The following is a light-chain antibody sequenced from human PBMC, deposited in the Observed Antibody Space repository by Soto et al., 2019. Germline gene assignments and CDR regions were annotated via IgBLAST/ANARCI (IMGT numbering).Light chain of an antibody. Sequence: QSVLTQPPSVSGSPGQSVAISCTGTSSDVGGYNRVSWYQQAPGKAPKLLIYDVSIRPSGGSTRFSGSKSGNTASLTISGLQAEDEAHYYCTSYASGSAYVFGPGTKVTVL. CDR2: DVS. J-gene: IGLJ1*01. CDR3: TSYASGSAYV. V-gene: IGLV2-18*02. CDR1: SSDVGGYNR.